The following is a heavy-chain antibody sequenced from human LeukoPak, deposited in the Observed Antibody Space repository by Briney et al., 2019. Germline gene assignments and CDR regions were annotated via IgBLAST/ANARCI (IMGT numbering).Heavy chain of an antibody. J-gene: IGHJ4*02. V-gene: IGHV1-46*01. CDR3: APLLGVVS. D-gene: IGHD5/OR15-5a*01. CDR1: GYIFTNYY. CDR2: INPSGAST. Sequence: ASVKVSCKASGYIFTNYYMHWVRQAPGQGLEWMGIINPSGASTSYAQKFQGRVTMTRDMSTSTVYMELSSLRSEDTAVYYCAPLLGVVSWGQGTLVTVSS.